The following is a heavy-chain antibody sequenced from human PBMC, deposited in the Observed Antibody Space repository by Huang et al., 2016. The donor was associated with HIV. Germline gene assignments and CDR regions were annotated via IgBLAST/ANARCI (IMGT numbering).Heavy chain of an antibody. J-gene: IGHJ4*01. CDR3: ARDRRHCSGGSCYYSDY. D-gene: IGHD2-15*01. CDR1: GGSISSHY. Sequence: QVQLQESGPGLVKPSETLSLTCSVSGGSISSHYWSWIRQPPGKGREWIGSIYYSGVSNYSPSLMSRVFMSVDTSRNQFALKLGSVTAADTAVYYCARDRRHCSGGSCYYSDYWGHGTLVTVST. V-gene: IGHV4-59*11. CDR2: IYYSGVS.